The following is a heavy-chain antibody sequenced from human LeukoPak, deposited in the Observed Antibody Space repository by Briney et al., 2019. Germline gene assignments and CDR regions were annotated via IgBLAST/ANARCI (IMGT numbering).Heavy chain of an antibody. V-gene: IGHV1-69*01. J-gene: IGHJ4*02. D-gene: IGHD4-17*01. CDR3: AIKWGETMTTVTTSGYYFDY. CDR1: GGTFSSYA. CDR2: VIPIFGTA. Sequence: GASVTVSCKASGGTFSSYAISWVRQAPGQGLAWMGGVIPIFGTANYAQKFQGRVTITADESTSTAYMELSSLRSEDTAVYYCAIKWGETMTTVTTSGYYFDYWGQGTLVTVSS.